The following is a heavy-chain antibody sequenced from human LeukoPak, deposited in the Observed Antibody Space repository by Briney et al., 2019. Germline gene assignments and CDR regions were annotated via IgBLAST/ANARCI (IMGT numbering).Heavy chain of an antibody. J-gene: IGHJ4*02. CDR1: GYSISSGYY. Sequence: PSETLSLTCTVSGYSISSGYYWGWIRQPPGKGLEWIGSIYRSGSTYYNPSLKSRVTISVDTSKNQFSLKLSSVTAADTAVYYCARRSSSSWYPPPFDYWGQGTLVTVSS. V-gene: IGHV4-38-2*02. CDR3: ARRSSSSWYPPPFDY. CDR2: IYRSGST. D-gene: IGHD6-13*01.